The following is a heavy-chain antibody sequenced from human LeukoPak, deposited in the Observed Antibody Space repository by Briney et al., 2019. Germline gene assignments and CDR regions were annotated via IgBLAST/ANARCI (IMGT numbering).Heavy chain of an antibody. CDR2: IYTSGST. J-gene: IGHJ3*02. CDR3: ARDEVRVGGDAFDI. D-gene: IGHD3-16*01. Sequence: SSETLSLTCTVSGGSISSYYWSWIRQPAGKGLEWIGRIYTSGSTYYNPSLKSRVTISVDTSKNQFSLKLSSVTAADTAVYYCARDEVRVGGDAFDIWGQGTMVTVSS. V-gene: IGHV4-4*07. CDR1: GGSISSYY.